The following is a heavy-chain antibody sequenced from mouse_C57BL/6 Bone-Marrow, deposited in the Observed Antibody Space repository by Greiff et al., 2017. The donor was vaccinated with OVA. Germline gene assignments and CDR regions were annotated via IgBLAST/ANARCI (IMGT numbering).Heavy chain of an antibody. CDR1: GFTFSSYG. J-gene: IGHJ2*01. V-gene: IGHV5-6*01. D-gene: IGHD1-1*01. Sequence: EVKLVESGGDLVKPGGSLKLSCAASGFTFSSYGMSWVRQTPDKRLEWVATISSGGSYTYYPDSVKGRFTISRDNAKNTLYLQMSSLKSEDTAMYYCARPPYYYGSSVFDYWGQGTTLTVSS. CDR2: ISSGGSYT. CDR3: ARPPYYYGSSVFDY.